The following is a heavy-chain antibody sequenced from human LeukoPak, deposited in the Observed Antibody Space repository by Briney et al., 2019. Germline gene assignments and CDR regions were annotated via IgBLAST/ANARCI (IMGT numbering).Heavy chain of an antibody. Sequence: PGGSLRLSCAASGFTFSDYYMSWIRQAPGKGLEWVSYISSSGSTIYYADSVKGRFTISRDNAKNSLYLQMNSLRAEDTAVYYCTTGGYDILSGHYNDAFDIWGQGTTVTVSS. V-gene: IGHV3-11*01. D-gene: IGHD3-9*01. CDR3: TTGGYDILSGHYNDAFDI. CDR1: GFTFSDYY. CDR2: ISSSGSTI. J-gene: IGHJ3*02.